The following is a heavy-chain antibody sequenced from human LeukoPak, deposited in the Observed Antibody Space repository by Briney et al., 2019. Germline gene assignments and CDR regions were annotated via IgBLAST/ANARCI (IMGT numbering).Heavy chain of an antibody. Sequence: PGRSLRLSCAASGFTFSSYAVHWVRQAPGNGLEWVAVISYDGSNKYYADSVKGRFTISRDNSKNTLYLQMNSLRAEDTAVYYCARERNYDILTGSLDVWGQGTTVTVSS. V-gene: IGHV3-30*04. CDR3: ARERNYDILTGSLDV. J-gene: IGHJ6*02. CDR2: ISYDGSNK. CDR1: GFTFSSYA. D-gene: IGHD3-9*01.